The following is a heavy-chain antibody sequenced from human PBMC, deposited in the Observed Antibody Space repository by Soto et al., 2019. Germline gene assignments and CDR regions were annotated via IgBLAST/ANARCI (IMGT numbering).Heavy chain of an antibody. J-gene: IGHJ6*02. D-gene: IGHD3-10*01. CDR1: GGSISSGGYY. Sequence: SETLSLTCTVSGGSISSGGYYWSWIRQHPGKGLEWIGYIYYSGSTYYNPSLKSRVTISVDTSKNQFSLKLSSVTAADTAMYYCARQARGENYYYYYGMDVWGQGTTVTVSS. V-gene: IGHV4-31*03. CDR2: IYYSGST. CDR3: ARQARGENYYYYYGMDV.